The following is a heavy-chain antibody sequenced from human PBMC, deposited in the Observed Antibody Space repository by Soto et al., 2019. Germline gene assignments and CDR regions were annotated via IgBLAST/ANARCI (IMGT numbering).Heavy chain of an antibody. Sequence: GSLRLSCAASGFTFSSYSMNWVRQAPGKGLEWVSSISSSSSYIYYADSVKGRFTISRDNAKNSLYLQMNSLRAEDTAVYYCARVREIAAAAPGYWGQGTLVTVSS. J-gene: IGHJ4*02. CDR3: ARVREIAAAAPGY. V-gene: IGHV3-21*01. CDR2: ISSSSSYI. CDR1: GFTFSSYS. D-gene: IGHD6-13*01.